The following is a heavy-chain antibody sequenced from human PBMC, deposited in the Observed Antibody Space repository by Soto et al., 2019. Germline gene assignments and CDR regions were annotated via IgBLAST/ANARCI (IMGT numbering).Heavy chain of an antibody. V-gene: IGHV1-69*13. Sequence: SVKVSCKASGGTFSSYAISWVRQAPGQGLEWMGGIIPIFGTANYAQKFQGRVTITADESTSTAYMELSSLRSEDTAVYYCARPTAAGTDRDPPLGEYYGMDVWGQGTTVTVSS. CDR2: IIPIFGTA. D-gene: IGHD6-13*01. CDR1: GGTFSSYA. CDR3: ARPTAAGTDRDPPLGEYYGMDV. J-gene: IGHJ6*02.